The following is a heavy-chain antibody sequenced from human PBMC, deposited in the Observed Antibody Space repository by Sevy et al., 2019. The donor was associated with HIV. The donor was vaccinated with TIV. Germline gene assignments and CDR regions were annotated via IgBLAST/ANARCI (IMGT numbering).Heavy chain of an antibody. J-gene: IGHJ4*02. CDR3: TTTKDYYDSSGYPFDY. CDR1: GHTLTEFS. CDR2: FDPEDGKR. D-gene: IGHD3-22*01. Sequence: ASVKVSCKVSGHTLTEFSMHWVRQAPGKGLEWMGTFDPEDGKRVHAQNFQGRVTMTEDTSTDTAYMELSSLRPEDTAVYYCTTTKDYYDSSGYPFDYWGQGTLVTVSS. V-gene: IGHV1-24*01.